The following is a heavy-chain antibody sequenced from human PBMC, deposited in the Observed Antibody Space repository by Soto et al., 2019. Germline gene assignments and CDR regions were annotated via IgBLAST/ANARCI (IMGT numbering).Heavy chain of an antibody. V-gene: IGHV1-18*01. CDR3: ARVTFFGVVPTPYFYYMDV. CDR2: ISAYNGNT. J-gene: IGHJ6*03. CDR1: GYTFTSYG. D-gene: IGHD3-3*01. Sequence: ASVKVSCKASGYTFTSYGISWVRQAPGQGLEWMGWISAYNGNTNYAQKLQGRVTMTTDTSTSTAYMELRSLRSDDTAVYYCARVTFFGVVPTPYFYYMDVWGKGPTVTVSS.